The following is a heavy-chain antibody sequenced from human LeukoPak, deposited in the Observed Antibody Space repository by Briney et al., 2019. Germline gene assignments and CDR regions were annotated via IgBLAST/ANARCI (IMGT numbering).Heavy chain of an antibody. CDR1: GFTFSSYG. Sequence: GGSLRLSCAASGFTFSSYGMHWVRQAPGKGLEWVAVISYDGSNKYYADSVKGRFTISRDNSKNTLYLQMNSLRAEDTAVYYCAKQQETRSFDYWGQGTLVTVSS. J-gene: IGHJ4*02. CDR3: AKQQETRSFDY. CDR2: ISYDGSNK. V-gene: IGHV3-30*18.